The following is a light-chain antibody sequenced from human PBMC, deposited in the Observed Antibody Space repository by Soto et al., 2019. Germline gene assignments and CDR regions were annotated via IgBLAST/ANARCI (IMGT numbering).Light chain of an antibody. CDR2: GAS. CDR1: QSVNSN. Sequence: EIVMTQSPATLSVSPGERATLSCRASQSVNSNLAWYQQKPGQAPRLLIYGASTRATGIPARFSGSGSGTEFTLTISSLQSKDFAVYYCQQYNNWPPRYTFGQGTKLEIK. J-gene: IGKJ2*01. V-gene: IGKV3-15*01. CDR3: QQYNNWPPRYT.